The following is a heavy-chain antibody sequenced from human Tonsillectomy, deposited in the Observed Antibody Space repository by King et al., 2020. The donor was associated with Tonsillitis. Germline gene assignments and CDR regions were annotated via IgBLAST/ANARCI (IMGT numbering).Heavy chain of an antibody. V-gene: IGHV5-51*01. Sequence: QLVQSGAEVKKPGESLKISCKGSGYSFTNYWIAWGRQMPGKGLEWRGSIYPGDSETRYSPSFQGLVTISADKSISTAYLQWSSLKASDTAMYYCARSGLVRMDVWGQGTTVTVS. CDR1: GYSFTNYW. CDR3: ARSGLVRMDV. D-gene: IGHD3-3*01. CDR2: IYPGDSET. J-gene: IGHJ6*02.